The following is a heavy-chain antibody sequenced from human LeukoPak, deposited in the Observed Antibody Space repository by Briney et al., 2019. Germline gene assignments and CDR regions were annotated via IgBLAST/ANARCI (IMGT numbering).Heavy chain of an antibody. D-gene: IGHD5-18*01. CDR2: TYYRSKWYN. CDR1: GDSFSSNSAA. Sequence: SQTLSLTCAISGDSFSSNSAAWNWLRQSPSSGLEWLGRTYYRSKWYNDYAVSVKSRITINPDTSKNQFSLQLNSVTPEDTAVYYCAREDTAMVYFDYWGQGTLVTVSS. J-gene: IGHJ4*02. V-gene: IGHV6-1*01. CDR3: AREDTAMVYFDY.